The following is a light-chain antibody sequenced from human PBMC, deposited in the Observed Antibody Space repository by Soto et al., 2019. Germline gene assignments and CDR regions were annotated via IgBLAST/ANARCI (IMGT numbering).Light chain of an antibody. J-gene: IGLJ2*01. CDR3: GTGDTTLGPVV. Sequence: QSVLTQPPSVSAAPGQKVTISCSGSSSNIGNNYVSWYQQLPGTAPKLLIYDNNKRPSGIPDRFSGSKSGTSATLGITGLQTGDEADYYCGTGDTTLGPVVFGGGTKLPV. CDR2: DNN. V-gene: IGLV1-51*01. CDR1: SSNIGNNY.